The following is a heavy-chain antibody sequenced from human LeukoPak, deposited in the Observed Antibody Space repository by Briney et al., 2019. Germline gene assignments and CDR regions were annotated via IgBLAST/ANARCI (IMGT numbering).Heavy chain of an antibody. CDR1: GFIFSNYW. V-gene: IGHV3-74*01. J-gene: IGHJ4*02. Sequence: GGSLRLSCAASGFIFSNYWMNWVRQAPGKGLVWVSRINSDGSGTSYADSVKGRFTISRDNAKNTLYVQMNSLRAEDTAVYYCARTTYSSGWTMDNWGQGTLVTVSS. CDR3: ARTTYSSGWTMDN. D-gene: IGHD6-19*01. CDR2: INSDGSGT.